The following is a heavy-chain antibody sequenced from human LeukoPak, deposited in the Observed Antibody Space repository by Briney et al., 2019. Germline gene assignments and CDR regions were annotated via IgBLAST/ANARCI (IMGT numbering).Heavy chain of an antibody. D-gene: IGHD2-21*01. CDR2: LYHSGST. Sequence: PSETLSLTCTVSGGSISSDYWSWIRQPPGKGLEWIGYLYHSGSTTYNPPPKSRVTTPSATTKNQTSLKLSSATAAATAVYSCAGFAFAGDLDYWGQGTLVTVSS. CDR1: GGSISSDY. J-gene: IGHJ4*02. CDR3: AGFAFAGDLDY. V-gene: IGHV4-59*01.